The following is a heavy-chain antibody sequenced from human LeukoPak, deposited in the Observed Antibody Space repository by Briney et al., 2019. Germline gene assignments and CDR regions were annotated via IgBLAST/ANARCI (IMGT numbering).Heavy chain of an antibody. V-gene: IGHV4-39*07. J-gene: IGHJ4*02. CDR2: IYHSGST. CDR1: GGSISSGSYY. CDR3: ARDNIVVVAATKAYYFDY. D-gene: IGHD2-15*01. Sequence: SETLSLTCTVSGGSISSGSYYWSWIRQPAGKGLEWIGSIYHSGSTYYNPSLKSRVTISVDTSKNQFSLKLSSVTAADTAVYYCARDNIVVVAATKAYYFDYWGQGTLVTVSS.